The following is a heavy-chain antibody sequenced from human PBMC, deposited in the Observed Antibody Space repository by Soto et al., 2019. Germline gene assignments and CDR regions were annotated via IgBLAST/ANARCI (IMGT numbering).Heavy chain of an antibody. J-gene: IGHJ6*02. D-gene: IGHD5-18*01. CDR2: IIPIFGTA. CDR1: GGTFSSYA. CDR3: AGVGSGYSYGYFYYYGMDV. Sequence: QVQLVQSGAEVKKPGSSVKVSCKASGGTFSSYAISWVRQAPGQGLEWMGGIIPIFGTANYAQKFQGRVTITADESTSXAXXELSNLRSEDTAVYYCAGVGSGYSYGYFYYYGMDVWGQGTTVTVSS. V-gene: IGHV1-69*12.